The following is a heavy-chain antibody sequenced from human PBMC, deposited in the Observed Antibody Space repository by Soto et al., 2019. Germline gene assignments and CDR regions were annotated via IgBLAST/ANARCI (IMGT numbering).Heavy chain of an antibody. V-gene: IGHV3-48*02. CDR1: GFTFSSYS. D-gene: IGHD1-7*01. J-gene: IGHJ5*02. Sequence: LRLSCAASGFTFSSYSMNWVRQAPGKGLEWVSYISSTSGTKYYADSVKGRFTISRDNAKNSLYLQMNSLRDADTAVYYCARDLRITGTTSDWFDPWGQGTLVTVSS. CDR3: ARDLRITGTTSDWFDP. CDR2: ISSTSGTK.